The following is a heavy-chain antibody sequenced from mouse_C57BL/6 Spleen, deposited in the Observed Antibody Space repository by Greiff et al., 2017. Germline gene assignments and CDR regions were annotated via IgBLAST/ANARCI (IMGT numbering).Heavy chain of an antibody. D-gene: IGHD2-1*01. CDR2: LHPSRGYT. V-gene: IGHV1-7*01. Sequence: QVQLQQSGAELAKPGASVKLSCKASGYTFTSYWMHWVQQRPGQGLEWIGYLHPSRGYTKSNQQFKDTATLTADKSSSTAYMQLSSLTYEDSAVYYCASDLLGYFDYWGQGTTLTVSA. J-gene: IGHJ2*01. CDR3: ASDLLGYFDY. CDR1: GYTFTSYW.